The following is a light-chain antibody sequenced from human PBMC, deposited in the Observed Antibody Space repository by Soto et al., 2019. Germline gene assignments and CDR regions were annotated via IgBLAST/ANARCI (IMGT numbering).Light chain of an antibody. V-gene: IGKV1-39*01. CDR1: QSINTY. Sequence: DIQMTQSPSSLSASVGDRVTITCRASQSINTYLNWYQQKPGTVPKLLIYDVFSFESGVPSRFSGSGSGTDFSLTISSLQPEDFSVYYCQQSYSTPPTFGQGTKVEIK. CDR2: DVF. CDR3: QQSYSTPPT. J-gene: IGKJ2*01.